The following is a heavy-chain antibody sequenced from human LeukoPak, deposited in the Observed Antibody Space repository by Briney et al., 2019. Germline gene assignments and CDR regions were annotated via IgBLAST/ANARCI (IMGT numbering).Heavy chain of an antibody. V-gene: IGHV3-23*01. CDR1: GFTFSTYG. J-gene: IGHJ4*02. CDR2: ISAGGGNT. D-gene: IGHD1-14*01. CDR3: AKEYSVRNQFDY. Sequence: GGSLRLSCAASGFTFSTYGMNWVRQAPGKGLEWVSAISAGGGNTYYADSVKGRFTISRDNSKNTLFLEMNSLRAEDTAVHYCAKEYSVRNQFDYWGQGTLVAVSS.